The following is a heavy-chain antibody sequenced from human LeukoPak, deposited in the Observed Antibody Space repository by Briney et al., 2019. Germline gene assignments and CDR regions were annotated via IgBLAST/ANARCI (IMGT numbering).Heavy chain of an antibody. D-gene: IGHD3-22*01. Sequence: SETLSLTCTVSGGSISSYYWSWIRQPAGKGLEWLGRIHTSGSTNYNPSLKSRVTMSVDTSKNQFSLKLSSVTAADTAVYYCARDQYYYDSSGYLFDYWGQGTLVTVSS. V-gene: IGHV4-4*07. CDR3: ARDQYYYDSSGYLFDY. CDR2: IHTSGST. J-gene: IGHJ4*02. CDR1: GGSISSYY.